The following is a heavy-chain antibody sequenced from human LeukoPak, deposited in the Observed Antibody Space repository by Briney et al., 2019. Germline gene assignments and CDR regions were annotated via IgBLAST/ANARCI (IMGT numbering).Heavy chain of an antibody. CDR2: IYYSGST. CDR3: AGAHTDYYFDY. J-gene: IGHJ4*02. V-gene: IGHV4-59*01. Sequence: SETLSLTCTVSGGSISSYCWSWIRQPPGKGLEWIGYIYYSGSTNYNPSLKSRVTISVDTSKNQFSLKLSSVTAADTAVYYCAGAHTDYYFDYWGQGTLVTVSS. CDR1: GGSISSYC.